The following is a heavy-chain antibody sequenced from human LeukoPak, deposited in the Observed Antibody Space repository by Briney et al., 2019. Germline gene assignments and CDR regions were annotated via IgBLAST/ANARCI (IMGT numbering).Heavy chain of an antibody. CDR2: IYTSGST. CDR1: GGSISSSNW. J-gene: IGHJ5*02. V-gene: IGHV4-4*02. D-gene: IGHD6-6*01. CDR3: ARNIAASNWFDP. Sequence: PSETLSLTCAVSGGSISSSNWWSWVRQPPGKGLEWIGRIYTSGSTNYNPSLKSRVTISVDTSKNQFSLKLSSVTAADTAVYYCARNIAASNWFDPWGQGTLVTVSS.